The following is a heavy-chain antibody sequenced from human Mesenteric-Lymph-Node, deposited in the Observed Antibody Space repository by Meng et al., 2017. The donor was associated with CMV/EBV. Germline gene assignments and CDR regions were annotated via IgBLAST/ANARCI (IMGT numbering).Heavy chain of an antibody. D-gene: IGHD3-16*01. CDR2: INSDGSRT. CDR3: SRGNYGMDV. J-gene: IGHJ6*02. CDR1: GLSFSTYW. V-gene: IGHV3-74*01. Sequence: GESLKISCAASGLSFSTYWMHWVRQAPGKGLVWVSRINSDGSRTNYADSVRGRFIVSRDNAKNTLYLQMNSLSAEDTAVYYCSRGNYGMDVWGQGTTVTVSS.